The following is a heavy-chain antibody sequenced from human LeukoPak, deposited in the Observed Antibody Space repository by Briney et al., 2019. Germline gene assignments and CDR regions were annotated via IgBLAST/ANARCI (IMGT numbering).Heavy chain of an antibody. CDR1: GGSISSYY. D-gene: IGHD5-24*01. Sequence: PSETLSLTCTVSGGSISSYYWSWIRQPPGKGLEWIVYIYYSGSTIYNPSLKSRVSMSLDTSKNHFSLRLNSVTAADTAVYYCARRRDAYNDAFDIWGQGTMVVVSS. CDR2: IYYSGST. V-gene: IGHV4-59*08. CDR3: ARRRDAYNDAFDI. J-gene: IGHJ3*02.